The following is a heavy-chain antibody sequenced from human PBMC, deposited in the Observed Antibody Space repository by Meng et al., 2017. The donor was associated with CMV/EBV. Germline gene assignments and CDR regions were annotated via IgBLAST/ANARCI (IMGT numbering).Heavy chain of an antibody. D-gene: IGHD6-13*01. V-gene: IGHV3-21*01. CDR2: ISSSSSYI. Sequence: LSLTCAASGFTFSSYSMNWVRQAPGKGLEWVSSISSSSSYIYYADSVKGRFTISRDNAKNSLYLQMNSLRAEDTAVYYCARVGRGGVRAAGTPPTYYYGMDVWGQGTTVTVSS. J-gene: IGHJ6*02. CDR3: ARVGRGGVRAAGTPPTYYYGMDV. CDR1: GFTFSSYS.